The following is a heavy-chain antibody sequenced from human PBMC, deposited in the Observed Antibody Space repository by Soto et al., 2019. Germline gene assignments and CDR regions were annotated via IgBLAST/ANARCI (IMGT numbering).Heavy chain of an antibody. J-gene: IGHJ6*02. V-gene: IGHV4-38-2*02. Sequence: SETLSFTCTVSGASIRSGAYWGWIRQPPGKGLEWIGSIYSIGNTYYNPSLKSGVTISADTSKNQFSLNLISVTAADTAVYYCRRSSRYSTDVWGQGITVTVSS. CDR1: GASIRSGAY. CDR3: RRSSRYSTDV. CDR2: IYSIGNT. D-gene: IGHD6-19*01.